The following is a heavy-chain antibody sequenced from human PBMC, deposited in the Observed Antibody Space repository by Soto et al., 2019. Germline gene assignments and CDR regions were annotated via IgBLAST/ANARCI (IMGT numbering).Heavy chain of an antibody. CDR2: IYHSGTT. Sequence: PSETLSLTCDVSGYAISSGFYWAWIRQPPGKRLEWIGNIYHSGTTYYNPSLKSRVTMSVDTSKNQFSLRLSSVTAADTAVFYFGRVRTVGMAGSPGASGGPGTLVMVSS. CDR1: GYAISSGFY. V-gene: IGHV4-38-2*01. J-gene: IGHJ4*02. CDR3: GRVRTVGMAGSPGAS. D-gene: IGHD6-19*01.